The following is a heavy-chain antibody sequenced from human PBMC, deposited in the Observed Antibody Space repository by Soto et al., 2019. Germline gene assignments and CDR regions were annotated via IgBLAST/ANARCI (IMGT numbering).Heavy chain of an antibody. CDR3: ARDTIFGVALDAFDI. Sequence: GASVEASSEAPGDSYASRGRRWVRQAPGQGLEWMGWISAYNGNTNYAQKLQGRVTMTTDTSTSTAYMELRSLRSDDTAVYYCARDTIFGVALDAFDIWGHGTMVTVSS. D-gene: IGHD3-3*01. CDR2: ISAYNGNT. J-gene: IGHJ3*02. CDR1: GDSYASRG. V-gene: IGHV1-18*01.